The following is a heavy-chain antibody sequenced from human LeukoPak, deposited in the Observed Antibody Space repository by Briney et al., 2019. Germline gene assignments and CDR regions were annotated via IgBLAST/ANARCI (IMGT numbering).Heavy chain of an antibody. V-gene: IGHV4-59*01. CDR1: GGSISSYY. CDR3: ARQAPTMVRGVVFDY. Sequence: SETLSLTCTVSGGSISSYYWSWIRQPPRKVREWIGYIYYIVSTNYNPSLKSRVTISVDTSKNQFSLKLSSVTAADTAVYYCARQAPTMVRGVVFDYWGQGTLVTVSS. J-gene: IGHJ4*02. D-gene: IGHD3-10*01. CDR2: IYYIVST.